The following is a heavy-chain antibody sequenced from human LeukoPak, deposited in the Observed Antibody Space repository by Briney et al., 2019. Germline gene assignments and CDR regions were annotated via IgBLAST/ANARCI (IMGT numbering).Heavy chain of an antibody. CDR3: AKYRGLRYYDD. V-gene: IGHV3-23*01. D-gene: IGHD3-22*01. CDR1: GFTFSSCA. J-gene: IGHJ4*02. CDR2: ISGSGGGT. Sequence: PGGSLRLSCAASGFTFSSCAMSWVRQAPGKGLEWVSAISGSGGGTYYADYVKGRFTISRDNSKNTLYLQVNSLRAEDTAVYYCAKYRGLRYYDDWGQGTLVTVSS.